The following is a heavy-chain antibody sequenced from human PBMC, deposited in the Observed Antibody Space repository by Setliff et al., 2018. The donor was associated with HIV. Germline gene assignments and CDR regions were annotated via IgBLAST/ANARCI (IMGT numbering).Heavy chain of an antibody. CDR2: IYTSGST. J-gene: IGHJ3*02. D-gene: IGHD2-21*02. Sequence: PSETLSLTCTVSGGYISSYYWSWIRQPPGKGLEWIGYIYTSGSTSYNPSLKSRVAISVETSKNKFSLKLSSVTAADTAVYYCARDGSCGGDCYHDAFDIWGQGTMVTVSS. CDR3: ARDGSCGGDCYHDAFDI. V-gene: IGHV4-4*08. CDR1: GGYISSYY.